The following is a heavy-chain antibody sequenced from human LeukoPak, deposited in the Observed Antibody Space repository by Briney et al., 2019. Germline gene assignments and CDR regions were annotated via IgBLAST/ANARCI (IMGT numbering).Heavy chain of an antibody. J-gene: IGHJ4*02. CDR2: IKSKTDGGTT. D-gene: IGHD3-16*01. CDR3: TTDLGGADFDY. V-gene: IGHV3-15*01. CDR1: GFTFSNAW. Sequence: GGSLRLSCAASGFTFSNAWMSWVRQAPGKGLEWVGRIKSKTDGGTTDYAAPVKGRFTISRDDSKSTLYLQMNSLKTEDTAVYYCTTDLGGADFDYWGQGTLVTVSS.